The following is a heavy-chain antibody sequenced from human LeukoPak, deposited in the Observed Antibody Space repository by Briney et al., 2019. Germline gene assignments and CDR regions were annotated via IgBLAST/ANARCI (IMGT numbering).Heavy chain of an antibody. V-gene: IGHV1-8*02. Sequence: ASVKVSCKASGGTFSSYAISWVRQATGQGLEWMGWMNPNSGNTGYAQKFQGRVTMTRNTSISTAYMELSSLRSEDTAVYYCARGDYDFWSGYYLPAPWGQGTLVTVSS. J-gene: IGHJ5*02. CDR3: ARGDYDFWSGYYLPAP. D-gene: IGHD3-3*01. CDR2: MNPNSGNT. CDR1: GGTFSSYA.